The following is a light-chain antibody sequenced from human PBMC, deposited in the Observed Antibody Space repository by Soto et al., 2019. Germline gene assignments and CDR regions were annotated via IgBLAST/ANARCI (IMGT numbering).Light chain of an antibody. V-gene: IGKV1-39*01. Sequence: GDRVTITCRASQSISSYLNWYQQKPGKAPKLLIYAASTLQSGVPPRFSGSGSGTDFTLTISSLQPEDFAIYYCQQYYSYPLTFGGGTKVDI. J-gene: IGKJ4*01. CDR2: AAS. CDR1: QSISSY. CDR3: QQYYSYPLT.